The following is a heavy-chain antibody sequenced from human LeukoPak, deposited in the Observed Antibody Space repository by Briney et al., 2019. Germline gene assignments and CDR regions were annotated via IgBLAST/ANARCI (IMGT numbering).Heavy chain of an antibody. D-gene: IGHD6-13*01. Sequence: ASVKVSCKASGYTLTGYYMHWVRQAPGQGLEWMGWINPNSGGTNYAQKFQGRVTMTRDTSISTAYMELSRLRSDDTAVYYCARGGGAAADYSYYYMDVWGKGTTVTVSS. V-gene: IGHV1-2*02. CDR2: INPNSGGT. CDR3: ARGGGAAADYSYYYMDV. J-gene: IGHJ6*03. CDR1: GYTLTGYY.